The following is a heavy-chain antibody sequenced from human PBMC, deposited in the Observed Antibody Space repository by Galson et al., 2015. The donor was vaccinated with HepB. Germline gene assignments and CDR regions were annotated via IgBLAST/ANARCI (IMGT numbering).Heavy chain of an antibody. Sequence: TLSLTCTVSGGSFSSASYYWSWIRQPAGTGLERIGRIDPSGTTKYNPSLKGRVTISVATSKKQFSLKVSSVTAADTAVYYCARATGTGTSHFFEYWGQGTLATVSS. J-gene: IGHJ4*02. CDR1: GGSFSSASYY. CDR2: IDPSGTT. V-gene: IGHV4-61*02. D-gene: IGHD1-1*01. CDR3: ARATGTGTSHFFEY.